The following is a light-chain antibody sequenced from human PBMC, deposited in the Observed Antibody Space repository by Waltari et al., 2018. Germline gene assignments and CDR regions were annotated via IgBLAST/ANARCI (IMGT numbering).Light chain of an antibody. CDR2: WAS. Sequence: DIVMTQSPDSLAVSLGERATINCKSSQTLFYSSNNKNYLAWYQLKPGQPPKLLIFWASTREPGVPDRFSGSGAATDFTLTIDTLQAEDVAVYYCQQYYTTPTFGQGTKVEIK. V-gene: IGKV4-1*01. J-gene: IGKJ1*01. CDR3: QQYYTTPT. CDR1: QTLFYSSNNKNY.